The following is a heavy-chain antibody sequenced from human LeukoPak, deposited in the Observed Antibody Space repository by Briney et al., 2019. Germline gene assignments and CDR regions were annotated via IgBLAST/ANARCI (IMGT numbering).Heavy chain of an antibody. CDR2: INPNSGGT. CDR1: GYTFTGYY. V-gene: IGHV1-2*02. D-gene: IGHD2-2*01. CDR3: ARGIVPAATGAFDI. J-gene: IGHJ3*02. Sequence: GASVNVSCKASGYTFTGYYIHWVRQAPGQGLEWMGWINPNSGGTNYAQKIQGRVTMTRDTSISTAYMELSRLRSDDTAVYYCARGIVPAATGAFDIWGQGTMVTVSS.